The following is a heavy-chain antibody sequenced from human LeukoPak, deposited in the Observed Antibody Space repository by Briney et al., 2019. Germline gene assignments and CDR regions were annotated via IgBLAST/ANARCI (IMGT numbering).Heavy chain of an antibody. Sequence: SVKVSCKASGYTFTGYYMHWVRQAPGQGLEWMGRINPNSGGTNYAQKFQGWVTMTRDTSISTAYMELSRLRSDDTAAYYCARGGYSNYLWYYYYGMDVWGQGTTVTVSS. CDR2: INPNSGGT. V-gene: IGHV1-2*04. CDR3: ARGGYSNYLWYYYYGMDV. J-gene: IGHJ6*02. D-gene: IGHD4-11*01. CDR1: GYTFTGYY.